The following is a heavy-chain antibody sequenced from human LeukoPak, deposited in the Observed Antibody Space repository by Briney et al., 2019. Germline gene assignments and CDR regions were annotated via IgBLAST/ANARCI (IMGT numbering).Heavy chain of an antibody. CDR1: GVSTSSDP. J-gene: IGHJ5*02. Sequence: SETLCLSCTVSGVSTSSDPRSWIREPPEKGLEWIGGISYRGSTNYNPYIKSRVNISVDTTKKHSSLKLTSVTAADTGIYYSARGRGLGVITPYSDTWGQGTLVTVSS. V-gene: IGHV4-59*08. D-gene: IGHD3-16*02. CDR2: ISYRGST. CDR3: ARGRGLGVITPYSDT.